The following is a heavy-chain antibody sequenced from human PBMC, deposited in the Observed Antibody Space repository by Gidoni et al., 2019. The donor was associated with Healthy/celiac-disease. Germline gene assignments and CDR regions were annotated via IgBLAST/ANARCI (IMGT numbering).Heavy chain of an antibody. Sequence: EVQLVQSGALAKKPGESLRISCTGSGYSFTSYWHSWVRQLPGQGLEWMGRIDPGDSYTNYSPSFQGHVTISADKSISTAYLQWSSLKASDTAMYYCARQGSPSYDILTGYYTYYYYGMDVWGQGTTVTVSS. J-gene: IGHJ6*02. V-gene: IGHV5-10-1*03. CDR2: IDPGDSYT. CDR1: GYSFTSYW. D-gene: IGHD3-9*01. CDR3: ARQGSPSYDILTGYYTYYYYGMDV.